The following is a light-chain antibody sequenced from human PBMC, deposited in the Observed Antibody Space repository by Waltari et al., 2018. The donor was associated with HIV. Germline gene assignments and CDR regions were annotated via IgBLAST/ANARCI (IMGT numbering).Light chain of an antibody. J-gene: IGLJ3*02. CDR1: SLRSYY. V-gene: IGLV3-19*01. CDR3: NSRDSSGNHRWV. Sequence: SSELTQDPAVSVALGQTVRITCQGDSLRSYYASWYQQKPGQAPVLVIYGKNNRPSAIPDRFSGSSSGNTASLTITGAQAEDEADYYCNSRDSSGNHRWVFGGGTKLTVL. CDR2: GKN.